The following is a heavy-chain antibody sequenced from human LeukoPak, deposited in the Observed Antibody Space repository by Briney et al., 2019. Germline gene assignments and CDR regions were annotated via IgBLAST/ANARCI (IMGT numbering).Heavy chain of an antibody. D-gene: IGHD3-3*01. Sequence: PGGSLRLSCAASGFTFDIYAMSWVRQAPGEGLKWVSTILRNGKTYYADSVKGRFTISRDNSKNTLYLQMNSLRAEDTALYYCARVVYDFWSAYDYWGQGTLVTVSS. J-gene: IGHJ4*02. CDR2: ILRNGKT. CDR3: ARVVYDFWSAYDY. CDR1: GFTFDIYA. V-gene: IGHV3-23*01.